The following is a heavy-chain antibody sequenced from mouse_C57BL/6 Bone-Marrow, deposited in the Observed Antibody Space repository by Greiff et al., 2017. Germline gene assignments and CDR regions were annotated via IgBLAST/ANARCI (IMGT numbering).Heavy chain of an antibody. J-gene: IGHJ1*03. CDR3: ARWVASYYGSIV. CDR1: GYTFTSYW. D-gene: IGHD1-1*01. CDR2: IDPSDSYT. V-gene: IGHV1-50*01. Sequence: QVQLQQPGAELVKPGASVKLSCKASGYTFTSYWMQWVKQRPGQGLEWIGEIDPSDSYTNYNPKFKGKATLTVDTSSSTAYMQLSSLTSEDSAVYFCARWVASYYGSIVWGTGTTVTVSS.